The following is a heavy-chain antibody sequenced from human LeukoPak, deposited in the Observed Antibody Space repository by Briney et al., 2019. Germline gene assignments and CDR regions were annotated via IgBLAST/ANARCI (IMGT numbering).Heavy chain of an antibody. D-gene: IGHD1-1*01. CDR2: INPNSGGT. Sequence: ASVKVSCKASGYTFTGFYTHWVRQAPGQGLEWMGWINPNSGGTNYAQKFQGRVTMTRDTSISTAYMELSRLRSDDTAVYYCARAWKVPSYYGMDVWGQGTTDTVSS. CDR1: GYTFTGFY. CDR3: ARAWKVPSYYGMDV. J-gene: IGHJ6*02. V-gene: IGHV1-2*02.